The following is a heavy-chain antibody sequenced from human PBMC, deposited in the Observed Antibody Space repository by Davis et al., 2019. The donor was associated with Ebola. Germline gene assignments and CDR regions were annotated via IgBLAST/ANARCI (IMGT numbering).Heavy chain of an antibody. CDR1: GYTFTSYG. D-gene: IGHD2-21*01. Sequence: ASVKVSCKASGYTFTSYGISWVRQAPGQGLEWMGWISAYNGNTNYAQKLQGRVTMTTDTSTSTAYMELRSLRSDDTAVYYCARDGAYCGGDCYGNYGMDVWGQGTTVTVSS. J-gene: IGHJ6*02. CDR3: ARDGAYCGGDCYGNYGMDV. CDR2: ISAYNGNT. V-gene: IGHV1-18*01.